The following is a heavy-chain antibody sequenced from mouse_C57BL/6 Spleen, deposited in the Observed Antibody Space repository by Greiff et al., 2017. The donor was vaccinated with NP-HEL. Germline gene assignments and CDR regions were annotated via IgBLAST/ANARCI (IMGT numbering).Heavy chain of an antibody. CDR2: SYPRSGNT. J-gene: IGHJ3*01. D-gene: IGHD2-4*01. CDR1: GYTFTSYG. V-gene: IGHV1-81*01. CDR3: ADDYDSAWFAY. Sequence: QVQLKESGAELARPGASVKLSCKASGYTFTSYGISWVKQRTGQGLEWIGESYPRSGNTYYNEKFKGKATLTADKSSSTAYMELRSLTSEDSAVYFCADDYDSAWFAYWGQGTLVTVSA.